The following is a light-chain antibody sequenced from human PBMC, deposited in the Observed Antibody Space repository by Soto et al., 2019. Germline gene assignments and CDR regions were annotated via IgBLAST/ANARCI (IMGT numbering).Light chain of an antibody. J-gene: IGKJ4*01. Sequence: EIVMTQSPATLSVSPGERATLSCRASHSVSSRLAWYQQKPGQAPRLLIYGASTRATGLPARFSGSGSGTDFTLTRSSLQSEDFAVYYCQHYTNWPLTFGGGTKVEIK. CDR1: HSVSSR. V-gene: IGKV3-15*01. CDR3: QHYTNWPLT. CDR2: GAS.